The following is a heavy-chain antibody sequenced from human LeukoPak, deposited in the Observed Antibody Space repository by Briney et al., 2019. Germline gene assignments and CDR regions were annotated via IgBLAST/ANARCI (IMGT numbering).Heavy chain of an antibody. CDR2: INHSGST. D-gene: IGHD1-26*01. J-gene: IGHJ4*02. V-gene: IGHV4-34*01. CDR3: GVVGARGYFDY. Sequence: SETLSLTCAVYGGSFSGYYWSWIRQPPGKGLEWIGEINHSGSTNYNPSLKSRVTISVDTSKNQFSLKLSSVTAADTAVYYCGVVGARGYFDYWGQGTLVTVSS. CDR1: GGSFSGYY.